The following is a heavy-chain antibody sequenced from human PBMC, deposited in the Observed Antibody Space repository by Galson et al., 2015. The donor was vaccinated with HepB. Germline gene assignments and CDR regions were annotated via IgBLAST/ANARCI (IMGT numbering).Heavy chain of an antibody. J-gene: IGHJ4*02. CDR3: ARLGTDWHPDY. D-gene: IGHD3-9*01. CDR1: GFTFSSYG. CDR2: IWYDGSNK. V-gene: IGHV3-33*02. Sequence: SLRLSCAASGFTFSSYGMLWVRQAPGKGLEWVAVIWYDGSNKYYVDSAKGRFTISRDNSKNTLFLQMNSLRAEDTAVYYCARLGTDWHPDYWGQGTLVTVSS.